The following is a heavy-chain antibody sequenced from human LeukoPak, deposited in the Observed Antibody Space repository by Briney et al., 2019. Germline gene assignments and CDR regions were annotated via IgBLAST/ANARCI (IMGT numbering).Heavy chain of an antibody. CDR1: GFTFSTYA. V-gene: IGHV3-30*04. CDR3: ARDRNDFWSGFFDY. D-gene: IGHD3-3*01. Sequence: GGSLRLSCAASGFTFSTYAMHWVRQAPGKGLDWVAVISYDGSNTYYADSVKGRFTISRDNSKNTLYLQMNSLRAEDTAVYYCARDRNDFWSGFFDYWGQGILVTVSS. CDR2: ISYDGSNT. J-gene: IGHJ4*02.